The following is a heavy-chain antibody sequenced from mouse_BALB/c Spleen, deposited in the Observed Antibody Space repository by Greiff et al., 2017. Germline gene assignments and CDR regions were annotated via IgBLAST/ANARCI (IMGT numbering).Heavy chain of an antibody. Sequence: EVMLVESGGGLVQPGGSLRLSCATSGFTFTDYYMSWVRQPPGKALEWLGFIRNKANGYTTEYSASVKGRFTISRDNSQSILYLQMNTLRAEDSATYYCARDRGDYDYYFDYWGQGTTLTVSS. CDR2: IRNKANGYTT. CDR3: ARDRGDYDYYFDY. CDR1: GFTFTDYY. V-gene: IGHV7-3*02. J-gene: IGHJ2*01. D-gene: IGHD2-4*01.